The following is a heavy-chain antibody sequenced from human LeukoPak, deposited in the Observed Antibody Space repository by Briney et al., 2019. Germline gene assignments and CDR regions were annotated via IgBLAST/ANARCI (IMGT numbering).Heavy chain of an antibody. V-gene: IGHV1-46*01. Sequence: ASVKVSCKASGYTFTSYYMHWVRQAPGQGLEWMGIINPSGGSTSYAQKFQGRVTMTRDTSTSTVYMELSSLRSEDTAVYYCAREILARIAAAGTGDFDYWGQGTLVTVSS. D-gene: IGHD6-13*01. J-gene: IGHJ4*02. CDR1: GYTFTSYY. CDR2: INPSGGST. CDR3: AREILARIAAAGTGDFDY.